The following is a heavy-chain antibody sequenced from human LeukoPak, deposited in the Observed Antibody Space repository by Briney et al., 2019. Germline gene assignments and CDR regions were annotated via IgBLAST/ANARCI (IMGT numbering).Heavy chain of an antibody. V-gene: IGHV1-2*06. CDR2: INPNSGGT. D-gene: IGHD1-26*01. Sequence: ASVKVSCMASGYTFTSYGISWVRQAPGQGLEWVGRINPNSGGTNYAQKFQGRVTMTRDTSISTAYMELSRLRSDDTAVYYCASSILVGTWFDPWGQGTLVTVSS. CDR1: GYTFTSYG. J-gene: IGHJ5*02. CDR3: ASSILVGTWFDP.